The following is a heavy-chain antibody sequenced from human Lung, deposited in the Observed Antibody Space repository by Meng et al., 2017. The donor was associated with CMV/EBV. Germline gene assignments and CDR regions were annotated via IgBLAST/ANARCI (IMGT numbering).Heavy chain of an antibody. V-gene: IGHV5-51*01. CDR2: IYPYDSDT. CDR1: GYRITTYW. CDR3: ARSFSSRMFFDF. Sequence: GESLKISCKASGYRITTYWIGWVGQMPGKGLEWMGIIYPYDSDTRYSPSFQGQVTISADKSISTAYLQWSSLKASDTAMYFCARSFSSRMFFDFWGQGTPVTVSS. D-gene: IGHD6-13*01. J-gene: IGHJ4*02.